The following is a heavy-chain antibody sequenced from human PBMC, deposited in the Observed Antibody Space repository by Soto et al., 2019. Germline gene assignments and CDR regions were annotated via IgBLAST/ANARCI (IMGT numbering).Heavy chain of an antibody. V-gene: IGHV1-18*01. Sequence: XSVKVSCKASAYTFTSYGISLVRQAPGQGLEWMGWISAYNGNTNYAQKLQGRVTMTTDTSTSTAYMELRSLRSDDTAVYYCARVVPGITIFWLWGQGPLVIASS. CDR1: AYTFTSYG. J-gene: IGHJ4*02. D-gene: IGHD3-9*01. CDR2: ISAYNGNT. CDR3: ARVVPGITIFWL.